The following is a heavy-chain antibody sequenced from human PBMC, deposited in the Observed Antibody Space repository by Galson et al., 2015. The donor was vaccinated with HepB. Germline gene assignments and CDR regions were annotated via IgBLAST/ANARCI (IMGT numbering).Heavy chain of an antibody. CDR3: ARESEVQYQQGFDY. Sequence: SLRLSCAASGFTFSSYALHWVRQAPGKGLEWVAVISYDGSNKYYADSVKGRFTISRDNSKNTLYLQMNSLRAEDTAVYYCARESEVQYQQGFDYWGQGTLVTVSS. D-gene: IGHD2-2*01. V-gene: IGHV3-30-3*01. J-gene: IGHJ4*02. CDR1: GFTFSSYA. CDR2: ISYDGSNK.